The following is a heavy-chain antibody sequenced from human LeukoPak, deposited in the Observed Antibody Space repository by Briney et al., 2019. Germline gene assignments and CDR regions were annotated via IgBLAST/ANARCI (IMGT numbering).Heavy chain of an antibody. CDR3: AKRDDSGGNLVDL. J-gene: IGHJ4*02. D-gene: IGHD3-22*01. Sequence: SETLSLTCTVSAGSIRSGSHYWAWLRQPPGKGLDWIGSIYYSGSTYYNPFLENRFTISIDTSKNHFSLKLSSLSAADTSVYYCAKRDDSGGNLVDLWGQGTLVTVS. CDR2: IYYSGST. V-gene: IGHV4-39*02. CDR1: AGSIRSGSHY.